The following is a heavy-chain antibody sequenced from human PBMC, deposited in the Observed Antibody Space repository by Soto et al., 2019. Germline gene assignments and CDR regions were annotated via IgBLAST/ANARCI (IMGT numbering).Heavy chain of an antibody. Sequence: PGESLKISCKGSGYSFTSYWISWVRQIPGKGLEWRGRIDRSDSYTNYSPSFQGHVTISADKSISTAYLQWSSLKASDTAMYYCASHSLFAYSSQYYYYYGMEVWGQGTTVTVSS. J-gene: IGHJ6*02. CDR1: GYSFTSYW. CDR3: ASHSLFAYSSQYYYYYGMEV. V-gene: IGHV5-10-1*01. CDR2: IDRSDSYT. D-gene: IGHD6-13*01.